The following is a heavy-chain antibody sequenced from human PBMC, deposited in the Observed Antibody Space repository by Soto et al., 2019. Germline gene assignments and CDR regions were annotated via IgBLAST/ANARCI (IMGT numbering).Heavy chain of an antibody. Sequence: GGSLRLSCAASGFTLSNAWMSWVRQAPGKGLEWVGRIKSKTDGGTTDYAAPVKGRFTISRDDSKNTLYLQMNSLKTEDTAVYYCTTDLTFFVPDLGPAFDIWGQGTMVTVSS. V-gene: IGHV3-15*01. CDR1: GFTLSNAW. D-gene: IGHD3-3*02. CDR2: IKSKTDGGTT. J-gene: IGHJ3*02. CDR3: TTDLTFFVPDLGPAFDI.